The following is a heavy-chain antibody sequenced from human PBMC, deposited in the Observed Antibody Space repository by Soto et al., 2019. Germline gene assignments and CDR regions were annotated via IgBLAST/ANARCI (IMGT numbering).Heavy chain of an antibody. CDR1: GFTFSSYD. CDR3: ARDRGYCNGGSCYYMDV. Sequence: EVQLVESGGGLVQPGGSLRLSCAASGFTFSSYDINWVRQAPGKGLEWISYISTSSRAIHYADSVKGRFTISRDNVKNSLYLQMNSLRDEDTAVYYCARDRGYCNGGSCYYMDVWGKGTTGTVSS. D-gene: IGHD2-15*01. J-gene: IGHJ6*03. CDR2: ISTSSRAI. V-gene: IGHV3-48*02.